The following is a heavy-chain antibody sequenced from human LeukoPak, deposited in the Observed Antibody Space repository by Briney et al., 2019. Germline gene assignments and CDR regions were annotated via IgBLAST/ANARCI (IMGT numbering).Heavy chain of an antibody. CDR3: ARGYTAPRRGPFDY. D-gene: IGHD1-1*01. CDR1: GGSFSGYY. CDR2: INHSGST. V-gene: IGHV4-34*01. J-gene: IGHJ4*02. Sequence: SETLSLTCAVYGGSFSGYYWSWIRQPPGKGLEWIGEINHSGSTNYNPSIKSRVTISVDTTKNQLSLKLSSVTAADTAVYYCARGYTAPRRGPFDYWGQGTLVTVSS.